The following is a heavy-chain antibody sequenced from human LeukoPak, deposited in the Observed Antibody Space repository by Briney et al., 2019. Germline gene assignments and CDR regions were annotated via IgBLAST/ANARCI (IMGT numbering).Heavy chain of an antibody. V-gene: IGHV3-23*01. Sequence: GGSLRLSCAACGFTFSSYAMSWVRQAPGKGLEWVSAISGSGGSTYYADSVKGRFTISRGNSNNTLYLQMNSLRAEDTAVYYCAPIMTTVTFDYWGQGTLVTVSS. CDR3: APIMTTVTFDY. CDR2: ISGSGGST. D-gene: IGHD4-17*01. J-gene: IGHJ4*02. CDR1: GFTFSSYA.